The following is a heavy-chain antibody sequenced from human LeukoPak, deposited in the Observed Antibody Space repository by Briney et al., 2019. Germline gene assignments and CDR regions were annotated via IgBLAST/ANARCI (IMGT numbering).Heavy chain of an antibody. D-gene: IGHD7-27*01. J-gene: IGHJ6*02. CDR1: GGSISSYY. Sequence: PSETLSLTCTVSGGSISSYYWSWIRQPPGKGLEWIGYIYYSGSTNYNPSLKSRVTISVDTSKNQFSLKLSSVTAADTAVYYCARDNKLGTLGTDYGMDVWGQGTTVTVSS. CDR2: IYYSGST. V-gene: IGHV4-59*01. CDR3: ARDNKLGTLGTDYGMDV.